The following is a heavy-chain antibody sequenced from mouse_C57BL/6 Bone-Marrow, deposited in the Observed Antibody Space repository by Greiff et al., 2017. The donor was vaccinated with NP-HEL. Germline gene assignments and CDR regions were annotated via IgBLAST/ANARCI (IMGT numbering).Heavy chain of an antibody. CDR3: ARSGGDGYPWYFDD. Sequence: VKLQESGPELVKPGASVKISCKASGYSFTSYYIHWVKQRPGQGLEWIGWIYPGSGNTKYNEKFKGKATLTADTSSSTAYMQLSSLTSEDSAVYYCARSGGDGYPWYFDDWGTGTTVTVSS. D-gene: IGHD2-3*01. V-gene: IGHV1-66*01. CDR1: GYSFTSYY. CDR2: IYPGSGNT. J-gene: IGHJ1*03.